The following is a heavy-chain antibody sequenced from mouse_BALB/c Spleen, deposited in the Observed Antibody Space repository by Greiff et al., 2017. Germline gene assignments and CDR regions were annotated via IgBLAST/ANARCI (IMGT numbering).Heavy chain of an antibody. CDR3: ARGLYYDYGGFAY. J-gene: IGHJ3*01. CDR1: GFTFSSYA. V-gene: IGHV5-6-5*01. Sequence: DVQLQESGGGLVKPGGSLKLSCAASGFTFSSYAMSWVRQTPEKRLEWVASISSGGSTYYPDSVKGRFTISRDNARNILYLQMSSLRSEDTAMYYCARGLYYDYGGFAYWGQGTLVTVSA. D-gene: IGHD2-4*01. CDR2: ISSGGST.